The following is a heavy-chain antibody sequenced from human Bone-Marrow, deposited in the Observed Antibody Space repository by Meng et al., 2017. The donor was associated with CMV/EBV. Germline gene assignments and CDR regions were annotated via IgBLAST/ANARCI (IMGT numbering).Heavy chain of an antibody. CDR2: IRSKAYGGTT. CDR3: TRNAWIQLWFRSYWYFDL. V-gene: IGHV3-49*04. CDR1: GFTFGDYA. J-gene: IGHJ2*01. D-gene: IGHD5-18*01. Sequence: GGSLRLSCTASGFTFGDYAMSWVRQAPGKGLEWVGFIRSKAYGGTTEYAASVKGRFTISRDDSKSIAYLQMNSLKTEDTAVYYCTRNAWIQLWFRSYWYFDLWGRGTLVTVSS.